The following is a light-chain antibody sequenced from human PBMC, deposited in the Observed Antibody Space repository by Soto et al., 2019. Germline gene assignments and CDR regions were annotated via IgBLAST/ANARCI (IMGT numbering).Light chain of an antibody. CDR3: YSYAGSSTYV. CDR2: EGS. CDR1: SSDVGSYNL. V-gene: IGLV2-23*01. Sequence: QSALTQPASVSGSPGQPITISCTGTSSDVGSYNLVSWCQHHPGEAPKLMIYEGSKRPSGVSNRFSGSKSGNTASLTISGLQAEDEADYYCYSYAGSSTYVFGTGTKVTVL. J-gene: IGLJ1*01.